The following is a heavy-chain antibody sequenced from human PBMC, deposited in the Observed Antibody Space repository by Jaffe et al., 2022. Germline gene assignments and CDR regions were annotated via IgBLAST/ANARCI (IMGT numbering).Heavy chain of an antibody. CDR3: ARHQGPDSSGYYVSPPDDAFDI. CDR2: IYHSGST. D-gene: IGHD3-22*01. CDR1: GYSISSGYY. Sequence: QVQLQESGPGLVKPSETLSLTCAVSGYSISSGYYWGWIRQPPGKGLEWIGSIYHSGSTYYNPSLKSRVTISVDTSKNQFSLKLSSVTAADTAVYYCARHQGPDSSGYYVSPPDDAFDIWGQGTMVTVSS. V-gene: IGHV4-38-2*01. J-gene: IGHJ3*02.